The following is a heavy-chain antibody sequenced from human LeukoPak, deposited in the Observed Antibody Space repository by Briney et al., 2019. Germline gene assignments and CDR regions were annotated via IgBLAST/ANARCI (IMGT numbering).Heavy chain of an antibody. V-gene: IGHV1-46*01. D-gene: IGHD3-3*01. Sequence: ASVKVSCKASGYTFTSYYMHWVRQAPGQGLEWMGIINPSGGSTSYAQKFQGRVTMTRDMSTSTVYMERSRLRSDDTAVYYCARVDYDFWSGYYYFDYWGQGTLVTVSS. CDR2: INPSGGST. CDR1: GYTFTSYY. J-gene: IGHJ4*02. CDR3: ARVDYDFWSGYYYFDY.